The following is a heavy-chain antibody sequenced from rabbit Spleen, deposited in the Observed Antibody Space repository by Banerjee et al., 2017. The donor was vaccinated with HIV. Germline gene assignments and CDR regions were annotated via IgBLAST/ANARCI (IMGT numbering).Heavy chain of an antibody. Sequence: QEQLVESGGGLVKPEGSLTLTCKASGFSFSDRDVMCWVRQAPGKGLEWIACINTATGKAVYASRAKGRFTISKTSSTTVTLQMTSLTAADTATYFCARDLVTVIGWNFNLWGQGTLVTVS. CDR2: INTATGKA. CDR1: GFSFSDRDV. D-gene: IGHD5-1*01. V-gene: IGHV1S45*01. J-gene: IGHJ4*01. CDR3: ARDLVTVIGWNFNL.